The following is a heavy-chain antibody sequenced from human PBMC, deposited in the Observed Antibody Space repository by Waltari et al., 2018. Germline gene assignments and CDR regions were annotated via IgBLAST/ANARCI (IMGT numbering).Heavy chain of an antibody. D-gene: IGHD6-6*01. CDR3: ARVGYSSSSGNYLDH. CDR2: NNHSGNT. V-gene: IGHV4-34*01. Sequence: QVQLQQWGTGLLKPSETLSLTCAVYGGALSDNYWIWIRQPPGKGLEWIGENNHSGNTNYNSSLKSRVTISIHTSINQFSLKLSSVTAADTSVYYCARVGYSSSSGNYLDHWGQGTLVTVSS. J-gene: IGHJ4*02. CDR1: GGALSDNY.